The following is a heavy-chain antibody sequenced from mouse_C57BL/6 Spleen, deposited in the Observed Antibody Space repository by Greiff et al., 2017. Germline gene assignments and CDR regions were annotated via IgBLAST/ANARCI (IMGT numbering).Heavy chain of an antibody. Sequence: EVKLMESGGGLVKPGGSLKLSCAASGFTFSSYAMSWVRQTPEKRLEWVATISDGGSYTYYPDNVKGRFTISRDNAKNNLYLQMSHLKSEDTAMYYCARDWSNYHYYAMDYWGQGTSVTVSS. CDR2: ISDGGSYT. CDR3: ARDWSNYHYYAMDY. CDR1: GFTFSSYA. V-gene: IGHV5-4*01. D-gene: IGHD2-5*01. J-gene: IGHJ4*01.